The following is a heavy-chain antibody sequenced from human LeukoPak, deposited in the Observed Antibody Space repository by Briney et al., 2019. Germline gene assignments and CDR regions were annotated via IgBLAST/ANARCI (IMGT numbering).Heavy chain of an antibody. J-gene: IGHJ6*02. CDR3: AREEVDTAMAAGYYYYGMDV. Sequence: PGGSLRLSCAASGFTFSSYGMHWVRQAPGKGLEWVAVISYDGSNKYYADSVKGRFTISRDNSKNTLYLQMNSLRAEDTAVYYCAREEVDTAMAAGYYYYGMDVWGQGTTVTVSS. CDR2: ISYDGSNK. D-gene: IGHD5-18*01. V-gene: IGHV3-30*03. CDR1: GFTFSSYG.